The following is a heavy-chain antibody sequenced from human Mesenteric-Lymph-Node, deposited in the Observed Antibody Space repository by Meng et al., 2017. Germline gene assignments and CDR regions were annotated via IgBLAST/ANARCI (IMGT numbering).Heavy chain of an antibody. V-gene: IGHV3-33*01. CDR1: GFTFSSYG. Sequence: VQVGGSGGGVVQPGRSLRLSCAASGFTFSSYGMHWVRQAPGKGLEWVAVIWYDGSNKYYADSVKGRFTISRDNSKNTLYLQMNSLRAEDTAVYFCARDLDHYFDYWGQGTLVTVSS. CDR3: ARDLDHYFDY. CDR2: IWYDGSNK. J-gene: IGHJ4*02. D-gene: IGHD3-3*01.